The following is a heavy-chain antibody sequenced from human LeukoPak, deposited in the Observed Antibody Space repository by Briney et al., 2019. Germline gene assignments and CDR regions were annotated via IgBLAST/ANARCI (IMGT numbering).Heavy chain of an antibody. J-gene: IGHJ3*02. D-gene: IGHD5-18*01. V-gene: IGHV4-34*01. Sequence: SETLSLTCAVYDGYFSGYYWTWIPQPPGKGVEWIGEINHSGSTNNNPSLKSRVTMSLDTSKNQFSLKLTSVTAADSAVYYCARGRGYNAFDIWGQGTMVTVSS. CDR3: ARGRGYNAFDI. CDR2: INHSGST. CDR1: DGYFSGYY.